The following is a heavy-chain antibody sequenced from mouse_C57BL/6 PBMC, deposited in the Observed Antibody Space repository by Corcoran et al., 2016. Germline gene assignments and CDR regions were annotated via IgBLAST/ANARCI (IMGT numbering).Heavy chain of an antibody. J-gene: IGHJ3*01. V-gene: IGHV1-26*01. CDR2: INPNNGGT. D-gene: IGHD2-4*01. CDR3: ARGDYDLAWCAY. CDR1: GYTFTDYY. Sequence: EVQLQQSGPELVKPGASVKISCKASGYTFTDYYMNWVKQSHGKSLEWIGDINPNNGGTSYNQKFKGKATLTVDKSSSTAYMELRSLTSEDSAVYYGARGDYDLAWCAYWGQGTLVTVSA.